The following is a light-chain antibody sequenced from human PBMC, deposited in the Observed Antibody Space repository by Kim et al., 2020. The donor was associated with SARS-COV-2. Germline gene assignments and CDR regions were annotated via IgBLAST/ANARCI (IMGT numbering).Light chain of an antibody. J-gene: IGLJ2*01. V-gene: IGLV2-8*01. Sequence: QSVTISCTGTSSDVGGYNSVSWYQQHPGKAPKVMIYEASKRPSGVPERFSGSKSGNTASLTVSGLETEDEADYYCSSYGGSNNLIFGGGTQLTVL. CDR3: SSYGGSNNLI. CDR2: EAS. CDR1: SSDVGGYNS.